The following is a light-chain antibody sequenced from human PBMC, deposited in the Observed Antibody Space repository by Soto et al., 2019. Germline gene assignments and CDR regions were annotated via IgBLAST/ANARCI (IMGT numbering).Light chain of an antibody. V-gene: IGLV2-14*01. J-gene: IGLJ1*01. CDR2: DVT. Sequence: QSALSQPASVSGSPGQSITISCTGTSSDVGGYEYVSWYQHQPGKAPKLIIYDVTNRPSGVSNRFSGSKSGNTASLTISGIQTEDEADYYCGSITSSSSSVFGNGTKVTVL. CDR1: SSDVGGYEY. CDR3: GSITSSSSSV.